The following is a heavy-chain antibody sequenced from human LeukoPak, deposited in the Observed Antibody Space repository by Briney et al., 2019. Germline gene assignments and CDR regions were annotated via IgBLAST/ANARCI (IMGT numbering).Heavy chain of an antibody. V-gene: IGHV1-2*02. CDR1: GYTFTGYY. Sequence: ASVKVSFKASGYTFTGYYMHWVRQAPGQGLEWMGWINPNSGGTNYAQKFQGRVTMTRDTSISTAYMELSRLRSDDTAVYYCARERVASIGTTVFDYWGQGTLVTVSS. J-gene: IGHJ4*02. D-gene: IGHD4-17*01. CDR3: ARERVASIGTTVFDY. CDR2: INPNSGGT.